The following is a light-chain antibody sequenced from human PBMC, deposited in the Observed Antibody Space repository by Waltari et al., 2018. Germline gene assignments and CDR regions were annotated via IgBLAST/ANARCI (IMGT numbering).Light chain of an antibody. CDR2: EVS. V-gene: IGLV2-14*01. CDR1: SSDVGAFNY. Sequence: QSALTQPASLSGSPGQSITISCTGTSSDVGAFNYVSWYQKHPGKAPKVLIYEVSNRPSGVSTRFSGSKSGNTASLTISGLQAVDEADYYCNSYTTTSARVFGGGTRLTVL. J-gene: IGLJ3*02. CDR3: NSYTTTSARV.